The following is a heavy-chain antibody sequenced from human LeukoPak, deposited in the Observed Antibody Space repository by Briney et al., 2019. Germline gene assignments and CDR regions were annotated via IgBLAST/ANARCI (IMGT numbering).Heavy chain of an antibody. Sequence: AASVKVSCKAPGYMLTEVSIHWVRQAPGKGLEGMGSFDPDDGETIYAQKFQGRLSMTEDTSAATAYMELSSLRSEDTAVYFCAAERELISWGQGTLVTVSS. J-gene: IGHJ5*02. CDR3: AAERELIS. CDR2: FDPDDGET. D-gene: IGHD1-26*01. CDR1: GYMLTEVS. V-gene: IGHV1-24*01.